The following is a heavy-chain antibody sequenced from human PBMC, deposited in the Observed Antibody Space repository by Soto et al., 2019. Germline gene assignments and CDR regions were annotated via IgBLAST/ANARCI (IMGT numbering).Heavy chain of an antibody. CDR2: IVLIFGSP. J-gene: IGHJ6*02. V-gene: IGHV1-69*01. Sequence: QVQLVQSGAEVKKPGSSVKVSCKASGGTFSRSAISWVRQAPGQGLEWMGGIVLIFGSPNYSQKFQGRLTITADEPTSTAYMELSSLKSDDTAVYFCTRSYFCETIINGGFYYHGLDVWGQGTTVTVSS. CDR3: TRSYFCETIINGGFYYHGLDV. CDR1: GGTFSRSA. D-gene: IGHD3-10*01.